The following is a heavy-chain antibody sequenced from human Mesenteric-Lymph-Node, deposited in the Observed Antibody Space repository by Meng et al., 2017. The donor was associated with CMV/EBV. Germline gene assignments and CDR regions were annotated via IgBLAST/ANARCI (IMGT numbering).Heavy chain of an antibody. Sequence: SETLSLTCVISGDSVSSKSVAWNWIRQSPSRGLEWLGRTYYRSKWYNDYAVSVKSRITINPDTPKNQFSLQLNSVTPEDTAVYYCAKGINWYDPWGQGSLVTVSS. V-gene: IGHV6-1*01. J-gene: IGHJ5*02. CDR2: TYYRSKWYN. CDR1: GDSVSSKSVA. CDR3: AKGINWYDP.